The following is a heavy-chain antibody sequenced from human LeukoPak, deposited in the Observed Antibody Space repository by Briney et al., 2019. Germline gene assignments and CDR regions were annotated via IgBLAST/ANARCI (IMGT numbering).Heavy chain of an antibody. D-gene: IGHD4-23*01. V-gene: IGHV3-74*01. J-gene: IGHJ3*02. CDR1: GFTFSSYW. Sequence: GGSLRLSCAASGFTFSSYWMHWVRQAPGKGLVWVSRINSDGSSTSYADSVKGRFTISRDNAKNTLYLQMNNLRAEDTAVYYCSSGNSHAFDIWGQGTMVTASS. CDR2: INSDGSST. CDR3: SSGNSHAFDI.